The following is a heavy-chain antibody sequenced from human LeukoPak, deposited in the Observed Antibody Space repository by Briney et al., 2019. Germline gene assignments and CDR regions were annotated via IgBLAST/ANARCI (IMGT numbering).Heavy chain of an antibody. Sequence: GASLQISCKGSGSSFTSYYIAWVRPLPGKGLEWMGVIFPGDSDTRYSPSFQGQVTISADKSISIAYLQWSSLKASDTAMYYCARPRIVGTLGAFDIWGHGTMVTVSS. J-gene: IGHJ3*02. CDR2: IFPGDSDT. CDR1: GSSFTSYY. D-gene: IGHD1-26*01. V-gene: IGHV5-51*01. CDR3: ARPRIVGTLGAFDI.